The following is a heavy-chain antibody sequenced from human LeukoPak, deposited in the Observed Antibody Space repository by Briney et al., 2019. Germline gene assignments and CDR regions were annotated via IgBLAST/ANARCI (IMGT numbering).Heavy chain of an antibody. CDR2: IKQDGSEK. CDR3: ARDRVVVVPAALAVFEFYYYGMDV. V-gene: IGHV3-7*01. J-gene: IGHJ6*02. D-gene: IGHD2-2*01. CDR1: GFTFSSYW. Sequence: GGSLRLSCAASGFTFSSYWMSWVRQAPGKGLEWVANIKQDGSEKYYVDSVKGRFTISRDNAKNSLYLQMNSLRAEDTAVYYCARDRVVVVPAALAVFEFYYYGMDVWGQGTTVTVSS.